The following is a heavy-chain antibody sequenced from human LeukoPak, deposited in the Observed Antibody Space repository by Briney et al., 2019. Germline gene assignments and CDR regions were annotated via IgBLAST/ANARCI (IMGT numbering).Heavy chain of an antibody. V-gene: IGHV3-74*01. J-gene: IGHJ4*02. CDR2: IKPDGGIT. CDR3: VRDAIRGFNY. Sequence: GSLRLSCAASGFTFSNYWMHWVRQAPGEGLVWVSHIKPDGGITDYADPVKGRFTISRDNAKNTVYLQMHSLRSEDTAIYYCVRDAIRGFNYWGQGILVTVSS. CDR1: GFTFSNYW.